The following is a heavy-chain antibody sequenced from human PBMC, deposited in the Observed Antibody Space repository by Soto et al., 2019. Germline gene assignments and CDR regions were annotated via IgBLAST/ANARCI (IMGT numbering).Heavy chain of an antibody. J-gene: IGHJ6*02. CDR2: LYNSGST. D-gene: IGHD2-21*02. CDR1: GGSIRSYY. V-gene: IGHV4-59*01. CDR3: ARDLWGYCGTDCYPLDV. Sequence: QVRLQESGPGLVKPSETLSLTCTVYGGSIRSYYWSWIRQAPGKGLEWIGYLYNSGSTVYNPSLKSRVTISVDTSKNQFSLKLNSVTAADTAVYYCARDLWGYCGTDCYPLDVWGQGTTVTVSS.